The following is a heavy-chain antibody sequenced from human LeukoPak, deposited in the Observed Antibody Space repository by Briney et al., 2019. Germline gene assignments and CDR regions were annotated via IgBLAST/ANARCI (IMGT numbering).Heavy chain of an antibody. CDR2: INPSGGST. CDR1: GYTFTSYY. Sequence: ASVKVSCKASGYTFTSYYMHWVRQAPGQGLEWTGIINPSGGSTSYAQKFQGRVTMTRDTSTSTVYMELSSMRSEDTAVYYCARAGGHDGSEHWFDPGGQGTLVTVSS. D-gene: IGHD3-10*01. J-gene: IGHJ5*02. CDR3: ARAGGHDGSEHWFDP. V-gene: IGHV1-46*03.